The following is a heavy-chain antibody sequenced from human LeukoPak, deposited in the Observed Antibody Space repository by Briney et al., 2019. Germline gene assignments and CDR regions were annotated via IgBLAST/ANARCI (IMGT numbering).Heavy chain of an antibody. CDR1: GYTFTGYY. Sequence: ASVKVSCKASGYTFTGYYMHWVRQAPGQGLEWMGWITPNSGGTNYAQKFQGRVTMTRDTAISTAYMELSRLRSEDTAVYYCARFRMPYFDYWGQGTLVTVSS. CDR3: ARFRMPYFDY. V-gene: IGHV1-2*02. J-gene: IGHJ4*02. CDR2: ITPNSGGT. D-gene: IGHD2-2*01.